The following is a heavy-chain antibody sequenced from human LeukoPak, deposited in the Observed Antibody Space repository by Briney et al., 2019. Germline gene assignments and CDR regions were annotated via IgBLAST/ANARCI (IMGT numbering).Heavy chain of an antibody. CDR1: GFTFSNAW. CDR2: ISYDGSNK. Sequence: GGSLRLSCAASGFTFSNAWMSWVRQAPGKGLEWVAVISYDGSNKYYADSVKGRFTISRDNSKNTLYLQMNSLRAEDTAVYYCARDTHRVPRGPSRFDPWGQGTLVTVSS. CDR3: ARDTHRVPRGPSRFDP. V-gene: IGHV3-30*03. J-gene: IGHJ5*02. D-gene: IGHD1-1*01.